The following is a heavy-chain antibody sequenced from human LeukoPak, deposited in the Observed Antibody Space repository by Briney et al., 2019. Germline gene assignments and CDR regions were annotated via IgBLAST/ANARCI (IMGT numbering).Heavy chain of an antibody. CDR3: ARDSSGWTLFDY. D-gene: IGHD6-19*01. J-gene: IGHJ4*02. CDR1: GFTFSSYS. V-gene: IGHV3-21*01. CDR2: ISSSSSYI. Sequence: PGGSLRLSCAASGFTFSSYSMNWVRQAPGKGLEWVSSISSSSSYIYYADSVKGRLTISRDNAKNSLYLQMNSLRAEDTAVYYCARDSSGWTLFDYWGQGTLVTVSS.